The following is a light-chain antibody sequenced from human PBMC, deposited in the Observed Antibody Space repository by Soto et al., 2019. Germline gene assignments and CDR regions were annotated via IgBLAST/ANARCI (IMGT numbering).Light chain of an antibody. J-gene: IGLJ2*01. V-gene: IGLV2-23*01. Sequence: QSALTQPASVSGSPGQSITISCTGNSSDVGSYNLVSWYQQHPGKAPKLMIYEGSKRPSGVSNRFSGSKSGNTASLTISGLQAEEEADYYCCSYAGSHTVVFGGGTKLTVL. CDR3: CSYAGSHTVV. CDR2: EGS. CDR1: SSDVGSYNL.